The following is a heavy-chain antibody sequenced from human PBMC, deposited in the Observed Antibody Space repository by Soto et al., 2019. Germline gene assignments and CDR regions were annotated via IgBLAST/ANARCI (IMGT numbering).Heavy chain of an antibody. CDR2: IFYSVRV. J-gene: IGHJ5*02. D-gene: IGHD2-21*02. CDR3: ARARIVLMTTAWFDT. V-gene: IGHV4-39*02. CDR1: GSSIINSAYY. Sequence: SETLSLTCTVSGSSIINSAYYGAWLPHPPGEGLEWIGNIFYSVRVYYTPSLQGRVTMSVDTSRNQFYLQMRSVTAADTAVYYCARARIVLMTTAWFDTWGRGTLVTVSS.